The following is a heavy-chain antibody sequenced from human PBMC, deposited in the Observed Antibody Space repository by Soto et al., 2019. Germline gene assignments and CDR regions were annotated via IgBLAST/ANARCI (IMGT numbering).Heavy chain of an antibody. Sequence: QVQLVESGGGLVKPGGSLRLSCAASGFIFSGYHMSWIRQAPGKELEWVSHIGTSDSYTNYGDSVGGRFTISRDNAKTSLSLQMNSMRADDTAVYYCARGGSDIDYWGQGTLVTVSS. V-gene: IGHV3-11*06. CDR3: ARGGSDIDY. CDR2: IGTSDSYT. D-gene: IGHD3-10*01. J-gene: IGHJ4*02. CDR1: GFIFSGYH.